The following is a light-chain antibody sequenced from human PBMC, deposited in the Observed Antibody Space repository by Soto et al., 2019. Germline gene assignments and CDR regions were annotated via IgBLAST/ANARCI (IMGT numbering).Light chain of an antibody. Sequence: DIQMTQSPSSLSASVGDRVTIICQASQDITNYLNWYQQKPGKAPKRLIYAASSLDGGVPSRFSGSGSGTEFTLTISSLQPEDFATYYCLQHNTYPYTFGQGTKLEIK. CDR1: QDITNY. CDR3: LQHNTYPYT. V-gene: IGKV1-17*01. CDR2: AAS. J-gene: IGKJ2*01.